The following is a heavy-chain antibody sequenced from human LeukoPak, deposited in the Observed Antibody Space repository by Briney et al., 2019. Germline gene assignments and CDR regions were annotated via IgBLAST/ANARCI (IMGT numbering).Heavy chain of an antibody. CDR1: GGTFSSYA. D-gene: IGHD3-22*01. Sequence: SVKVSCKASGGTFSSYAISWVRQAPGQGLEWMGRIIPIFGTANYAQKFQGRVTITTDESTSTAYMELSSLRSEDTAVYYCARAVGVVAQTGGAFDIWGQGTMVTVSS. CDR3: ARAVGVVAQTGGAFDI. CDR2: IIPIFGTA. J-gene: IGHJ3*02. V-gene: IGHV1-69*05.